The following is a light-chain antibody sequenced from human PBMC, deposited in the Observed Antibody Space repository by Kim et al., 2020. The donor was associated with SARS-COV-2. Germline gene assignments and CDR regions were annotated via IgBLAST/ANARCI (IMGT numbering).Light chain of an antibody. CDR3: QQYSSYPPT. Sequence: VSVGDRVTSTRRASQSISNYLAWCHQRPEKAPMSLSYAASSLQRGVPSKFSGSGSVTDFTLTISSLQPEDFATYYCQQYSSYPPTFVQRTKVEIK. J-gene: IGKJ1*01. V-gene: IGKV1-16*02. CDR1: QSISNY. CDR2: AAS.